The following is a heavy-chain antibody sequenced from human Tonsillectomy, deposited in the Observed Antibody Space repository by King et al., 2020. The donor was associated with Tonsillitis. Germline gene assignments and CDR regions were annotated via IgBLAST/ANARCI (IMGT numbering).Heavy chain of an antibody. V-gene: IGHV4-31*01. CDR2: IYYSGST. CDR3: ARDGGEESAFDI. J-gene: IGHJ3*02. Sequence: VQLQESGPGLVKPSQTLSLTCTVSGGSISSGGYYWSWIRQHPGKGLEWIGDIYYSGSTYYNPSLKSLVTISVDTSKNQFSLKLSSVTAADTAVYYCARDGGEESAFDIWGQGTMVTVSS. D-gene: IGHD2-15*01. CDR1: GGSISSGGYY.